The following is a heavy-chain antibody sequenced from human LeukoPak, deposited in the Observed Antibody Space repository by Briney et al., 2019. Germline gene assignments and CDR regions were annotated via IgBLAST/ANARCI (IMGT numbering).Heavy chain of an antibody. CDR3: ARGSWRLVRGAASFES. CDR2: ISYDGSNK. D-gene: IGHD3-10*01. V-gene: IGHV3-30-3*01. CDR1: GFTFSSCA. J-gene: IGHJ4*02. Sequence: GGSLRLSCAASGFTFSSCAMHWVRQAAGKGLEWVAVISYDGSNKYYADSVKGRFTISRDNSKNTLYLQMNSLRAEDTAVYYCARGSWRLVRGAASFESWGQGTLVTVSS.